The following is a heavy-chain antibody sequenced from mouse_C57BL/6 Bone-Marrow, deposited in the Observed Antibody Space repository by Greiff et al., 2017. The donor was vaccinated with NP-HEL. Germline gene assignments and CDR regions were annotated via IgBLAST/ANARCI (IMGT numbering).Heavy chain of an antibody. Sequence: VKLVESGAELARPGASVKLSCKASGYTFTSYGISWVKQRTGQGLEWIGEIYPRSGNTYYNEKFKGKATLTADKSSSTAYMELRSLTSEDSAVYFCAPYDYDPSWFAYWGQGTLVTVSA. D-gene: IGHD2-4*01. CDR1: GYTFTSYG. CDR3: APYDYDPSWFAY. CDR2: IYPRSGNT. J-gene: IGHJ3*01. V-gene: IGHV1-81*01.